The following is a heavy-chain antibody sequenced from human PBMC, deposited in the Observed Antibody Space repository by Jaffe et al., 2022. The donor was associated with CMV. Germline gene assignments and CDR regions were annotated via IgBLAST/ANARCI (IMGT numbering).Heavy chain of an antibody. CDR1: GGSITSSPYF. D-gene: IGHD2-8*02. Sequence: QLQLQESGPGLVKPSETLSLTCTVSGGSITSSPYFWGWIRQPPGKGLEWIGSLSYSGNVHYSPSLKSQVTISVDTSRNQFSLKMYSVTAADTAVYYCARRNTGWQAFDFWGQGTMVSVSS. CDR3: ARRNTGWQAFDF. CDR2: LSYSGNV. J-gene: IGHJ3*01. V-gene: IGHV4-39*01.